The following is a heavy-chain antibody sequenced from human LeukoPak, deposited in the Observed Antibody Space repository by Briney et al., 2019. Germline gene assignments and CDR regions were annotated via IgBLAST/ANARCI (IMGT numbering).Heavy chain of an antibody. J-gene: IGHJ4*02. CDR1: GHTFTGLY. D-gene: IGHD2-2*01. Sequence: ASVKVFCKASGHTFTGLYMHCVRHAPGQGLEWMGWINPNSGDTQYAQKFQGSVTMTRDTSHRTAYMEQSRARSDDNAVYYCARDHCSSTRCSIFDYWGQGTLVTVSS. CDR3: ARDHCSSTRCSIFDY. V-gene: IGHV1-2*02. CDR2: INPNSGDT.